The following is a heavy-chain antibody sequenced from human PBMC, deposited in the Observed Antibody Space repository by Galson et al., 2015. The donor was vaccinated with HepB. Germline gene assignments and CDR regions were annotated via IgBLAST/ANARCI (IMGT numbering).Heavy chain of an antibody. V-gene: IGHV1-18*01. CDR3: ARDNQVTRYCSSTSCQNWFDP. J-gene: IGHJ5*02. D-gene: IGHD2-2*01. CDR2: ISAYNGNT. CDR1: GYTFTSYG. Sequence: SVKVSCKASGYTFTSYGISWVRQAPGQGLEWMGWISAYNGNTNYAQKLQGRVTMTTDTSTSTAYMELRSLRSDDTAVYYCARDNQVTRYCSSTSCQNWFDPWGQGTLVTVSS.